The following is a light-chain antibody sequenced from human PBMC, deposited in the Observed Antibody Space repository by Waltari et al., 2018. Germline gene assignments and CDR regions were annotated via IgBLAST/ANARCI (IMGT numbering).Light chain of an antibody. Sequence: DIQMTQSPSTLSASVGDRVTITCRASQRIGDWLAWYQQKPGKAPKLLIYDASTLESGVPSRFSGSGSGTEFTLTISSLQPDDFATYYCQQYNDWSTFGQGTKLEI. CDR2: DAS. J-gene: IGKJ2*01. CDR1: QRIGDW. CDR3: QQYNDWST. V-gene: IGKV1-5*01.